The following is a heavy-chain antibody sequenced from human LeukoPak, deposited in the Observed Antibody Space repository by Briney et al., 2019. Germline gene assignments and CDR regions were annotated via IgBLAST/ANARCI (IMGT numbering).Heavy chain of an antibody. CDR1: GGSISSSSYY. J-gene: IGHJ6*03. V-gene: IGHV4-61*05. D-gene: IGHD1-14*01. CDR3: ARTGDGTNYYNYYYMDV. CDR2: VYFTGRT. Sequence: SETLSLTCTVSGGSISSSSYYWGWIRQPPGKGLEWIGYVYFTGRTHYNPSLTSRVTISVDSFKKQVSLELRSVTAADTAVYFCARTGDGTNYYNYYYMDVWGKGTTITVSS.